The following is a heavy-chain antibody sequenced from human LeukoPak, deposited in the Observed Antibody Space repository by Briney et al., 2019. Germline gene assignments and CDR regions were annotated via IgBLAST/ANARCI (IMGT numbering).Heavy chain of an antibody. CDR3: AGGTDFWSGYSFDS. D-gene: IGHD3-3*01. Sequence: GGSLRLSCAASGFTVSDNYMSWVRQAPGKGLEWVSLIYSGGTADFADSVKGRFTISRDISKNTLSLQLSSLGPEDTAVYFCAGGTDFWSGYSFDSWGQGTLVTVSS. CDR2: IYSGGTA. CDR1: GFTVSDNY. V-gene: IGHV3-53*01. J-gene: IGHJ4*02.